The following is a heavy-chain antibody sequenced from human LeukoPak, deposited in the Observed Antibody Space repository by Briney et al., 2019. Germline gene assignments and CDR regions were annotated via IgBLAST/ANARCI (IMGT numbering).Heavy chain of an antibody. V-gene: IGHV1-8*01. D-gene: IGHD6-13*01. CDR1: GYTITGCD. CDR3: ARGEYSSSWYPFDY. Sequence: ASVKVSCKTSGYTITGCDINWVRQAPGQGLEWMGWMKSNSGDTHFAQKFQGRVTMTRDTSISTAFMELSSLRSEDTAVYYCARGEYSSSWYPFDYWGQGSPVTVSS. CDR2: MKSNSGDT. J-gene: IGHJ4*02.